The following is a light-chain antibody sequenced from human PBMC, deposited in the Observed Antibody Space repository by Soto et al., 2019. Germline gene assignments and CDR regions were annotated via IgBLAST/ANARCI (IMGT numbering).Light chain of an antibody. Sequence: QPVLTQPPSVSGAPGQRVTISCTGSSSNIGAGYDVHWYQQLPGTAPKLLIYGNSNRPSGVPDRFSGSKSGTSASLAITGLWAEDEADYYCQSYDSSLSVVFGGGTKLTVL. V-gene: IGLV1-40*01. CDR1: SSNIGAGYD. CDR3: QSYDSSLSVV. J-gene: IGLJ2*01. CDR2: GNS.